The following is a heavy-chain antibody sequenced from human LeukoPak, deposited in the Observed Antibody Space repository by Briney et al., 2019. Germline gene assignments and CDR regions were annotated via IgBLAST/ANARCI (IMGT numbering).Heavy chain of an antibody. J-gene: IGHJ4*02. D-gene: IGHD2/OR15-2a*01. V-gene: IGHV4-59*11. CDR3: AKSFYDSDALVKPYAFDY. CDR2: IYYSAYT. Sequence: SETLSLTCAVSGGSISSHYWSWIRQSPGKGLEWLGYIYYSAYTDYNPSLGGRVTISVDTSKKQFSLTLTSVTAADTAVYYCAKSFYDSDALVKPYAFDYWGQGTLVTVSS. CDR1: GGSISSHY.